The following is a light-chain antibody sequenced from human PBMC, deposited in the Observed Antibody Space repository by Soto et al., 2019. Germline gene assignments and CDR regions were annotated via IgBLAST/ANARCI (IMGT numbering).Light chain of an antibody. CDR2: DVD. J-gene: IGLJ3*02. CDR3: SSYGGRDIFL. Sequence: QSALTQPPSASGSPGQSVTISCTGTSSDVGDYKYVSWYQQHPGRAPKVIIYDVDKRPSGVPQRFSGSKSGNTASLTVSGLQAEDEAEYYCSSYGGRDIFLFGGGTKLTVL. CDR1: SSDVGDYKY. V-gene: IGLV2-8*01.